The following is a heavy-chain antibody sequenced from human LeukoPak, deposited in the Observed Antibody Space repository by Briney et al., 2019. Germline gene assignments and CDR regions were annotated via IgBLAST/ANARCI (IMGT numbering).Heavy chain of an antibody. J-gene: IGHJ5*02. CDR3: ARDLTDVFVATHNWFDP. V-gene: IGHV1-2*02. CDR2: INPNRGGT. D-gene: IGHD2-15*01. Sequence: GASVKVSCKASGYTFTGYYIHWVRQAPGQGLEWIGWINPNRGGTNYAQKFQGRVTMTRDTSISTAYMELSRLRSDDTAVYYCARDLTDVFVATHNWFDPWGQGTLVTVSS. CDR1: GYTFTGYY.